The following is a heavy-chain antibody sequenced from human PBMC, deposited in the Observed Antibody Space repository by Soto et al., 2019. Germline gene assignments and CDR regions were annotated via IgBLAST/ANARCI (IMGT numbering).Heavy chain of an antibody. CDR1: GGSIPSGYYY. V-gene: IGHV4-30-4*01. D-gene: IGHD3-16*02. CDR2: ISYSETT. Sequence: QVQLPESGPGLVKPSQTLSLTCTVSGGSIPSGYYYWGWISQPPGKGLEWIGYISYSETTYYNPSRRSRITISQDTSKIQFSLRLASVTAADTAVYYFARTNYDYVGGSYRVDYWGHVTLVTVAA. J-gene: IGHJ4*01. CDR3: ARTNYDYVGGSYRVDY.